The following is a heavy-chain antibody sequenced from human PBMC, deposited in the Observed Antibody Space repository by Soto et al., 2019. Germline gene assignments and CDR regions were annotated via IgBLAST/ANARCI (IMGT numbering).Heavy chain of an antibody. J-gene: IGHJ4*02. Sequence: QVQLQQWGAGLLKPSETLSLTCAVYGGSFSGYSWSWIRQPPGKALEWIGDINHGGSTIYNPSLMSRVTISVDTSKNQFSLKLSSVTAADTAVYYCARGAPIEMATISYFDYWGQGTLVTVSS. CDR1: GGSFSGYS. CDR2: INHGGST. D-gene: IGHD5-12*01. CDR3: ARGAPIEMATISYFDY. V-gene: IGHV4-34*01.